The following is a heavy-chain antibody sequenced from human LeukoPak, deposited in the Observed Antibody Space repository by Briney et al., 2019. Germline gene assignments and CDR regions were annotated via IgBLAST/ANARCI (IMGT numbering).Heavy chain of an antibody. V-gene: IGHV1-18*01. CDR2: ISAYNGNT. CDR3: ARVGYSNYGPSFDY. D-gene: IGHD4-11*01. J-gene: IGHJ4*02. Sequence: ASVKVSCKASGYTFTSYGISCVRQAPGQGLEWMGWISAYNGNTNYAQNLQGRVTMTTDTSTSTAYMELRSLRSDDTAVYYCARVGYSNYGPSFDYWGQGTLVTVSS. CDR1: GYTFTSYG.